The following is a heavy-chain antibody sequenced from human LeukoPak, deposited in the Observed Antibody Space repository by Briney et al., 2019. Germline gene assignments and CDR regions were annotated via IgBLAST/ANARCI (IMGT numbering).Heavy chain of an antibody. CDR3: AELTLEFDY. J-gene: IGHJ4*02. V-gene: IGHV4-39*01. CDR1: GGSISSSSYC. Sequence: SETLSLTCTVSGGSISSSSYCWGWIRQPPGKGLEWIGSVYYSGSTYYNPSLKSRVTISVDTSKNQFSLKLSSVTAADTAVYYCAELTLEFDYWGQGTLVTVSS. D-gene: IGHD3-3*01. CDR2: VYYSGST.